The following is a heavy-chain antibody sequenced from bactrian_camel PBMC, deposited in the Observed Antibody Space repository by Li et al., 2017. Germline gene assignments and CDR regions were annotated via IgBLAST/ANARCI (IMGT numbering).Heavy chain of an antibody. Sequence: HVQLVESGGGSALAGGSVRLSCAARGYTYDTYCVGWFRQVPGKEREGVASIDMDGRTTYLDSLKGRFTISKDNAKNTVYLQMNSLQPEDTAMYYWAADRWGYCSGAMAYWGQGTQVTVS. CDR1: GYTYDTYC. D-gene: IGHD5*01. J-gene: IGHJ4*01. V-gene: IGHV3S9*01. CDR2: IDMDGRT. CDR3: AADRWGYCSGAMAY.